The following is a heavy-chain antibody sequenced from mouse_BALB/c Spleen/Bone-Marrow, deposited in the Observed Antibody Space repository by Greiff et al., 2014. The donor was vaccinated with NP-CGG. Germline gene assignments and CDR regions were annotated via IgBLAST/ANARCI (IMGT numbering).Heavy chain of an antibody. CDR2: INPYNGGT. CDR1: GYSFTGYT. V-gene: IGHV1-18*01. CDR3: ARDYGNPSPFAY. Sequence: VQLKQSXPELVRPGASMKISCKASGYSFTGYTMNWVKQSHGKNLEWIGLINPYNGGTSYNQKFKGKATLTVDKSSSTAYMELLSLTSEDSAVYYCARDYGNPSPFAYWGQGTLVTVSA. D-gene: IGHD2-1*01. J-gene: IGHJ3*01.